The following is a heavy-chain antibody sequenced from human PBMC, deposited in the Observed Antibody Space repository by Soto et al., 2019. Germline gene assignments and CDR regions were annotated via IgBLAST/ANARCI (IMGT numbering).Heavy chain of an antibody. CDR1: GGSFSGYY. CDR2: INDSGST. CDR3: ASTNCTNGVCYTGNDY. V-gene: IGHV4-34*01. Sequence: SETLSLTCAVYGGSFSGYYWSWIRQPPGKGLEWIGEINDSGSTNYNPSLKSRVTISVDTSKNQFSLKLSSVTAADTAVYYCASTNCTNGVCYTGNDYWGQGTLVTVSS. J-gene: IGHJ4*02. D-gene: IGHD2-8*01.